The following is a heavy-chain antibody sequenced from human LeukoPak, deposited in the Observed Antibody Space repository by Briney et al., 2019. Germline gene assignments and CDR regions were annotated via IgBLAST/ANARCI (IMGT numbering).Heavy chain of an antibody. CDR3: ASLSGDPSNYFYSGMDV. J-gene: IGHJ6*02. CDR1: GGSISSYY. D-gene: IGHD2/OR15-2a*01. Sequence: SETLSLTCTDSGGSISSYYWSWIRQPPGKGLEWIGYIYYSGSTNYNPSLKSRVSISVDTSKNHFSLKLTSVTAADTAVYYCASLSGDPSNYFYSGMDVWGQGTTVTVSS. V-gene: IGHV4-59*01. CDR2: IYYSGST.